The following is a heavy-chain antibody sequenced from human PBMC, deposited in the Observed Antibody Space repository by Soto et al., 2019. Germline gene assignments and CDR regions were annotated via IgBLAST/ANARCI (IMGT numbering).Heavy chain of an antibody. J-gene: IGHJ6*02. CDR3: AKVRVKDYYYYAMDV. CDR2: ISSDGTSR. CDR1: GFTFSSCG. D-gene: IGHD4-4*01. Sequence: PGGSLRLSCAASGFTFSSCGMHWVRQAPGKGLEWVAVISSDGTSRFYADSVKGRFTISRDNSKNTLYLQMNSLRAEDTAMYYCAKVRVKDYYYYAMDVWGQGTTVTVSS. V-gene: IGHV3-30*18.